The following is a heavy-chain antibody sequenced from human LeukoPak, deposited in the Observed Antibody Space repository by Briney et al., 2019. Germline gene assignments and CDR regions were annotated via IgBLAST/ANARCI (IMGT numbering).Heavy chain of an antibody. J-gene: IGHJ6*02. V-gene: IGHV3-23*01. Sequence: GGSLRLSCAASGFTFSSYAMSWVRQAPGKGLEWVSAISGSGGSTYYADSVKGRFTISRDNSKNTLYLQMNSLRAEDTAVYYCAKEDIVATMYYYYYGMDVWGQGTLVTVSS. CDR3: AKEDIVATMYYYYYGMDV. CDR2: ISGSGGST. CDR1: GFTFSSYA. D-gene: IGHD5-12*01.